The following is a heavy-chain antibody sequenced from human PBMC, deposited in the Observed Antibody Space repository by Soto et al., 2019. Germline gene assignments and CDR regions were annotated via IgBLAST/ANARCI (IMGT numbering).Heavy chain of an antibody. CDR1: GGYISSYY. V-gene: IGHV4-59*01. D-gene: IGHD1-26*01. Sequence: VQLQESGPGLVKPSETLSLTCTVSGGYISSYYWSWIRQPPGKGLEWIGYSYYSGSTNYNPSLKSRVSISVDTSNNQCSLKLSSVTAADTAVDYCARGNPLRGSYFGHWGQGTLVTVSS. J-gene: IGHJ4*02. CDR3: ARGNPLRGSYFGH. CDR2: SYYSGST.